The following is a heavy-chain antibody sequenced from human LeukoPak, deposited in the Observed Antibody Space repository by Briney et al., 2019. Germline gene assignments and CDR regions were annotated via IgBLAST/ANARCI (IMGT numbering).Heavy chain of an antibody. CDR2: ISYDGSNE. Sequence: GGSLRLSCAASGFTFSYYAMHWVRQAPGKGLEWVAVISYDGSNEYYADSVKGGFTISRDNSKNTLSLQMNTLSPEDTAVYYCAKARIAVGYFDYWGQGTLVTVSS. J-gene: IGHJ4*02. CDR3: AKARIAVGYFDY. V-gene: IGHV3-30-3*01. D-gene: IGHD6-19*01. CDR1: GFTFSYYA.